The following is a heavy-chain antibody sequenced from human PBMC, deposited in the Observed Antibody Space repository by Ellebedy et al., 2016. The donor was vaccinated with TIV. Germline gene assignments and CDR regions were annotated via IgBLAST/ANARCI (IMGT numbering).Heavy chain of an antibody. V-gene: IGHV2-5*02. CDR3: ARRYTSTGYYDY. D-gene: IGHD6-13*01. CDR2: IFWAGDK. J-gene: IGHJ4*02. Sequence: SGPTLVKPTQTLTLTCTFSGFSLNTSGKGVGWIRQPPGKALEWLALIFWAGDKWYSPSLQSRLAITRDTSKNQVVLTMTDMDPVDTGTYYCARRYTSTGYYDYWGQGFLVTVSS. CDR1: GFSLNTSGKG.